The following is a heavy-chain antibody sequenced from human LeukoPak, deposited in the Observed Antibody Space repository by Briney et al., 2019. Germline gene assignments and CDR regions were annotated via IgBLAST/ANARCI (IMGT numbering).Heavy chain of an antibody. D-gene: IGHD3-22*01. J-gene: IGHJ5*02. V-gene: IGHV3-11*04. CDR2: ISSSGSTI. CDR3: ARDDDGRGYYGHFGA. Sequence: PGGSLRLSCAASGFTFSDYYMSWIRQAPGKGLEWVSYISSSGSTIYYADSVKGRFTISRDNAKSSLFLQMNSLRDEDTALYYCARDDDGRGYYGHFGAWGQGTLVTVSS. CDR1: GFTFSDYY.